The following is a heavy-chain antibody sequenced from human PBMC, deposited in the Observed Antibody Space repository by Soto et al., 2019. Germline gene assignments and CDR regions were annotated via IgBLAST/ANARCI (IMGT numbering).Heavy chain of an antibody. D-gene: IGHD3-22*01. CDR3: ARGGGYYDSSGYYPWDYYYGMDV. V-gene: IGHV1-8*01. CDR2: MNPNSGNT. Sequence: SVKVSCKDSGYTLTSYDINWVRQATGQGLEWMGWMNPNSGNTGYAQKFQGRVTMTRNTSISTAYMELSSLRSEDTAVYYCARGGGYYDSSGYYPWDYYYGMDVWGQGTTVTVSS. J-gene: IGHJ6*02. CDR1: GYTLTSYD.